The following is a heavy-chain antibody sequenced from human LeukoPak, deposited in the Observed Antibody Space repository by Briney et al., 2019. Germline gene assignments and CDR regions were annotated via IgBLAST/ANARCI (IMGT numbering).Heavy chain of an antibody. CDR2: ISSSSSYI. CDR1: GFTFSSYS. J-gene: IGHJ4*02. CDR3: ARDLSGVAGYTYGRGIDY. Sequence: GGSLRLSCAASGFTFSSYSMNWVRQAPGKGLEWVSSISSSSSYIYYADSVKGRFTISRDNAKTSLYLQMNSLRAEDTAVYYCARDLSGVAGYTYGRGIDYWGQGTLVAVSS. V-gene: IGHV3-21*01. D-gene: IGHD5-18*01.